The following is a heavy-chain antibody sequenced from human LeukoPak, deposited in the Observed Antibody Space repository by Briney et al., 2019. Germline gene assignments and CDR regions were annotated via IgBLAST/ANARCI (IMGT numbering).Heavy chain of an antibody. V-gene: IGHV4-59*08. J-gene: IGHJ4*02. CDR2: IYYSGST. D-gene: IGHD3-22*01. CDR1: GGPVSSYY. Sequence: SETVSLTCTVSGGPVSSYYWSWIRQPPGKGLEWIGYIYYSGSTNYNPSLKSRVTISVDTSKNQFSLKLSSVTAADTAVYYCARRITMIAGYYFDYWGQGTLVTVSS. CDR3: ARRITMIAGYYFDY.